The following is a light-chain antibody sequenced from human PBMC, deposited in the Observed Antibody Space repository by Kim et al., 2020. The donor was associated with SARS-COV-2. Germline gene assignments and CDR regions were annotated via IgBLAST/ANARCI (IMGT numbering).Light chain of an antibody. CDR1: QSVSRS. J-gene: IGKJ5*01. CDR3: QQCGNWPPIT. CDR2: DAF. V-gene: IGKV3-11*01. Sequence: SPGERATLSCRASQSVSRSLAWFQQKPGQAPRLLIYDAFKRATGIPARFSGSGSGTDFTLTISNLEPEDFAVYYCQQCGNWPPITFGQGTRLEIK.